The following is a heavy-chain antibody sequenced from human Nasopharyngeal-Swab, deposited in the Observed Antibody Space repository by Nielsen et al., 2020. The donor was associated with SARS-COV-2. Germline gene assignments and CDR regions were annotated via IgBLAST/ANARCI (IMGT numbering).Heavy chain of an antibody. V-gene: IGHV4-39*01. CDR3: ARGRVGAKDY. D-gene: IGHD1-26*01. J-gene: IGHJ4*02. CDR1: GVSLSSSSYF. Sequence: SETLSLTRTVSGVSLSSSSYFWGWIRQPPGKGLEWIGSIYYSGNTYCNPSLKSRVTISVDTSNNQFSLKLSSVTAADTAVYYCARGRVGAKDYWGQGTLVTVSS. CDR2: IYYSGNT.